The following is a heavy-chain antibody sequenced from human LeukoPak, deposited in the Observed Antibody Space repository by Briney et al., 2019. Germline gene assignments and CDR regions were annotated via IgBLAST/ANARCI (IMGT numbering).Heavy chain of an antibody. CDR1: TDSFSSHY. V-gene: IGHV4-59*11. J-gene: IGHJ3*01. D-gene: IGHD4-17*01. CDR3: ARDLVTMTKGFDV. CDR2: ISYIGST. Sequence: SETLSLTCALSTDSFSSHYRTWIRQSPGKGLEWIGYISYIGSTNYNPSPKRRVNISIDTSKNQFSQKLSSVTAADTAVYYCARDLVTMTKGFDVWGQGTMVSVSS.